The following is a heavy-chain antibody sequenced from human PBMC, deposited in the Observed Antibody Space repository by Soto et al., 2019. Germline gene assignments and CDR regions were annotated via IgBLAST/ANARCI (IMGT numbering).Heavy chain of an antibody. CDR2: IIPLFGTT. CDR1: GGTFNTYG. CDR3: AGGGELAGWMPFDS. Sequence: QVHLVQSGAEVKKPGPSVKVSCRASGGTFNTYGFNWVRQAPGQGLEWMGGIIPLFGTTTYAQNFKRRVTINADQSTTTAYMEMSGLTSEDTAVYFCAGGGELAGWMPFDSWGQGTLVTVSS. J-gene: IGHJ4*02. D-gene: IGHD6-19*01. V-gene: IGHV1-69*01.